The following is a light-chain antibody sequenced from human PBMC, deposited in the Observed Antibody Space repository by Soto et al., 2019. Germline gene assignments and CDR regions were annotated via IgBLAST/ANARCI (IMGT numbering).Light chain of an antibody. V-gene: IGKV3-11*01. J-gene: IGKJ4*01. Sequence: EIVLTQSPATLSLSPGERATLSCRASQSLSSYLAWYQQKPGQAPRLLIYDASNRATGIPARFSGSGSGTDFTLTSSSLEPEDFAVYYCQQRTTWLTFGGGTKVEIK. CDR1: QSLSSY. CDR3: QQRTTWLT. CDR2: DAS.